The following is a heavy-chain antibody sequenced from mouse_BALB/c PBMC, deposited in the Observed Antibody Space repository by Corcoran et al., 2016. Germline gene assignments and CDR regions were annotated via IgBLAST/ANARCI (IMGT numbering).Heavy chain of an antibody. Sequence: EDQLQQSGPEHVKYGAPKKISCNASGYSFTGYTMNWVKHSHGKNIEWIGLINPYNGGTSYNQKFKGKATLTVDKSSSTAYMELLSLTSEDSAVYYCARDYYGSSYVFAYWGQGTLVTVSA. J-gene: IGHJ3*01. CDR3: ARDYYGSSYVFAY. D-gene: IGHD1-1*01. CDR1: GYSFTGYT. CDR2: INPYNGGT. V-gene: IGHV1-18*01.